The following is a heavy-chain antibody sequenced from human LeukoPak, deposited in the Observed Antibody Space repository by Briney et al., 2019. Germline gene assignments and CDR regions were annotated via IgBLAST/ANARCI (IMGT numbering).Heavy chain of an antibody. Sequence: PGGSLRLSCVVSGFTVSGDYISWFRQAPGKGLEWVANINQGGGAKNYLDSVKGRFTISRDNAENSLYLQMDNLRVDDTAVYYCAREAVAGLYYFDYWGQGTLVTVSS. J-gene: IGHJ4*02. CDR1: GFTVSGDY. CDR3: AREAVAGLYYFDY. V-gene: IGHV3-7*03. CDR2: INQGGGAK. D-gene: IGHD6-19*01.